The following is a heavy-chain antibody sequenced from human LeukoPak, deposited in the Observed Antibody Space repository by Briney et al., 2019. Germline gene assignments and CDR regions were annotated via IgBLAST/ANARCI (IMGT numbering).Heavy chain of an antibody. Sequence: HPGGSLRLSCAASGFTFSSYWMHWVRHSPGKGLVWVSRINTDGRTTSYADSVKGRFTISRDNAKNTLYLQMNSLRAEDTAVYYCAREKADAFDIWGQGTMVTVSS. CDR1: GFTFSSYW. CDR2: INTDGRTT. V-gene: IGHV3-74*01. J-gene: IGHJ3*02. CDR3: AREKADAFDI.